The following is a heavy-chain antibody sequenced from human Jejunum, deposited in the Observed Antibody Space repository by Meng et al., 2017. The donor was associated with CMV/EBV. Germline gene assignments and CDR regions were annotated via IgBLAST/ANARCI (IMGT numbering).Heavy chain of an antibody. CDR1: SISSGYY. CDR2: VYHTGSP. V-gene: IGHV4-38-2*01. J-gene: IGHJ4*02. D-gene: IGHD2-2*02. CDR3: VRGRCTKTSCYTGALDH. Sequence: SISSGYYWGWIRQPPGKGLEWIGSVYHTGSPYYNPSLKSRITISVDTSKDQFSLMMTSVTAADTAVYYCVRGRCTKTSCYTGALDHWGPGTLVTVSS.